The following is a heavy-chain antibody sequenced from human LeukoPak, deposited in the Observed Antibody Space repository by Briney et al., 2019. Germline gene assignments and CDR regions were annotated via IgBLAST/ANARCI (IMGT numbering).Heavy chain of an antibody. Sequence: GGSLRLSCAASGFTFSSYAVSWVRQAPGKGLEGVSGISGSGGSTYSADSVKGRFTISRDNSKNTLYLQMNSLRAEDTALYYCAKDRSCTNDICHGDFDYWGQGTLVTVSS. V-gene: IGHV3-23*01. CDR3: AKDRSCTNDICHGDFDY. J-gene: IGHJ4*02. CDR1: GFTFSSYA. CDR2: ISGSGGST. D-gene: IGHD2-8*01.